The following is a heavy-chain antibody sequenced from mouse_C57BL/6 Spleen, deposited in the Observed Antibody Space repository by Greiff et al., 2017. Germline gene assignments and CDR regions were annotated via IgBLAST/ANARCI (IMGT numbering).Heavy chain of an antibody. J-gene: IGHJ4*01. CDR2: IHPNSGST. CDR3: ARTAGTGYAMDY. CDR1: GYTFTSYC. D-gene: IGHD4-1*01. V-gene: IGHV1-64*01. Sequence: QVQLKQPGAELVKPGASVKLSCKASGYTFTSYCMHWVKQRPGQGLEWIGMIHPNSGSTNYNEKFKSKATLTVDKSSSTAYMQLSSLTSEDAAVYYCARTAGTGYAMDYWGQGTSVTVSS.